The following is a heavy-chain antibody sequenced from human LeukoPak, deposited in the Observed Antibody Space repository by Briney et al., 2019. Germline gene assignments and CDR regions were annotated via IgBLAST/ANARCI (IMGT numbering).Heavy chain of an antibody. CDR3: ARDNGPGYDILTGYYRGFDY. CDR1: GYTFTSYG. Sequence: ASVKVSCKASGYTFTSYGISWGRQAPGQGLEWMGWISAYNGNTNYAQKLQGRVTMTTDTSTSTAYMELRSLRSDDTAVYYCARDNGPGYDILTGYYRGFDYWGQGTLVTVSS. CDR2: ISAYNGNT. J-gene: IGHJ4*02. V-gene: IGHV1-18*01. D-gene: IGHD3-9*01.